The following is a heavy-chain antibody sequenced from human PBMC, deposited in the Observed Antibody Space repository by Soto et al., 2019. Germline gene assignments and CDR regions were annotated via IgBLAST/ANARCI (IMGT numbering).Heavy chain of an antibody. CDR2: MNPNSGNK. D-gene: IGHD5-12*01. CDR1: GYTFTSYD. J-gene: IGHJ6*03. CDR3: ARVGVATITGYYYMDV. V-gene: IGHV1-8*01. Sequence: QVQLVQSGAEVKKPGASVKVSCKASGYTFTSYDINWVRQATGQGLEWMGWMNPNSGNKGYAQKFQGRVTMTRNTSISTAYMELSSLRSEDTAVYYCARVGVATITGYYYMDVWGKGTTVTVSS.